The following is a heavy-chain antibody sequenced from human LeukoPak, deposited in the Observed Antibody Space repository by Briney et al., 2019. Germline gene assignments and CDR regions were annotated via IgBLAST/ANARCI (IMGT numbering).Heavy chain of an antibody. V-gene: IGHV4-59*08. CDR2: IHYSGNT. CDR3: ARGVQLWLSEGCMDY. CDR1: GDSIKSYY. Sequence: PSETLSLTCTVSGDSIKSYYWSWIRQSPGKGLEWIGYIHYSGNTNYNPSLKSRVTISVDTSKNQFSLKLSSVTAADTAVYYCARGVQLWLSEGCMDYWGQGTLVTVSS. D-gene: IGHD5-18*01. J-gene: IGHJ4*02.